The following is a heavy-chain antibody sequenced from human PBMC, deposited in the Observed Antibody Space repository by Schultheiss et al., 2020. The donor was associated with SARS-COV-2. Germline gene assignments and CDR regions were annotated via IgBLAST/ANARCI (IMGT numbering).Heavy chain of an antibody. V-gene: IGHV4-59*01. CDR2: IYYSGST. CDR3: ARDDGDYPEYNWFDP. Sequence: SETLSLTCTVSGGSISSYYWSWIRQPAGKGLEWIGYIYYSGSTNYNPSLKSRVTISVDTSKNQFSLKLSSVTAADTAVYYCARDDGDYPEYNWFDPWGQGTLVTVSS. CDR1: GGSISSYY. D-gene: IGHD4-17*01. J-gene: IGHJ5*02.